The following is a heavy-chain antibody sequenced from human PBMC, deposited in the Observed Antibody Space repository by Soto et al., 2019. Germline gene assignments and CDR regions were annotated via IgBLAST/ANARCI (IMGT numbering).Heavy chain of an antibody. J-gene: IGHJ4*02. V-gene: IGHV3-23*01. D-gene: IGHD6-19*01. CDR2: ISGSGGHS. Sequence: EVQLLESGGGFVQPGGSLRLSCAASGFTFNDYAMAWVRQAPGQGLEWVSSISGSGGHSSYVDSVRGRFTISRDNVHNSLSLDMSDLRAEDTALYYCAKDCRRLAVTGSAFDSWGQGALVTVAS. CDR1: GFTFNDYA. CDR3: AKDCRRLAVTGSAFDS.